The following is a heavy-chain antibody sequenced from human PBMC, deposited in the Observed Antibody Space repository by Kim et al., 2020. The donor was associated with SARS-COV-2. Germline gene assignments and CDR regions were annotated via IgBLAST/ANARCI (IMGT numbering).Heavy chain of an antibody. V-gene: IGHV4-4*01. J-gene: IGHJ4*02. CDR3: ARDEVANPGV. D-gene: IGHD5-12*01. Sequence: MSHTGSTNYRPSLKSRVTLSVDVSKNHFSLILTSVTAADTAVYFCARDEVANPGVWGQGTPVTVSS. CDR2: MSHTGST.